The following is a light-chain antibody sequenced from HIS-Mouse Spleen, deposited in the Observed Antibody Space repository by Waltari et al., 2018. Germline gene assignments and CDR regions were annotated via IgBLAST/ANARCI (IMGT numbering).Light chain of an antibody. Sequence: QSVLTQPPSASGTPGQRVTISCSGSSSNIGSNYVYWYQQLPGTAPKLLIYRNNRRPSGVPDRFSGSKSGTSDSLAISGLRSEDEADYYCAAWDDSLSGPWVFGGGTKLTVL. CDR1: SSNIGSNY. CDR2: RNN. CDR3: AAWDDSLSGPWV. J-gene: IGLJ3*02. V-gene: IGLV1-47*01.